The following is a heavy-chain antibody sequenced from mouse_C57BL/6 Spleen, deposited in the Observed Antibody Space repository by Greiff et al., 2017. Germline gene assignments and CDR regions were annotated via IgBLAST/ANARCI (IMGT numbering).Heavy chain of an antibody. J-gene: IGHJ3*01. D-gene: IGHD3-2*02. CDR2: ISGGGGNT. CDR3: ARRAQATAWFAY. V-gene: IGHV5-9*01. Sequence: EVQLVESGGGLVKPGGSLKLSCAASGFTFSSYTMSWVRQTPEQRLEWVATISGGGGNTYYPDSVKGRFTISRDNAKNTLYLQMSSLRSEDTALYYCARRAQATAWFAYWGQGTLVTVSA. CDR1: GFTFSSYT.